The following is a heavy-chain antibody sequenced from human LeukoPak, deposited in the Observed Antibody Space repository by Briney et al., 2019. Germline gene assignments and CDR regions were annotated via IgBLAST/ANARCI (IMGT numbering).Heavy chain of an antibody. CDR3: ARDKWDKTIFGVVITPKYYGMDV. CDR1: GLTFGRYA. D-gene: IGHD3-3*01. CDR2: INSDGSST. Sequence: PGGSLRLFCAVSGLTFGRYAIHWVRQAPGKGLVWVSRINSDGSSTSYADSVKGRFTISGDNAKNTLYLQMNSLRAEDTAVYYCARDKWDKTIFGVVITPKYYGMDVWGQGTTVTVSS. J-gene: IGHJ6*02. V-gene: IGHV3-74*01.